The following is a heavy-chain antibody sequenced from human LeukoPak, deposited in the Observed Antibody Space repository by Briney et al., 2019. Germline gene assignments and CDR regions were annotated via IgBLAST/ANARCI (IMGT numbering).Heavy chain of an antibody. CDR2: ISAYNGNT. D-gene: IGHD6-19*01. V-gene: IGHV1-18*01. J-gene: IGHJ4*02. CDR3: ARSAVADTFDY. Sequence: ASVKVSCKASGGTFSSYGISWVRQAPGQGLEWMGWISAYNGNTNYAQKLQGRVTMTTDTSTSTAYMELRSLRSDDTAVYYCARSAVADTFDYWGQGTLVTVSS. CDR1: GGTFSSYG.